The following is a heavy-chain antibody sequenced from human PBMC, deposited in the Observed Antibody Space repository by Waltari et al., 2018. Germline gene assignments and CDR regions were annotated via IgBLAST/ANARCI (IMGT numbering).Heavy chain of an antibody. V-gene: IGHV5-51*01. CDR1: GYSFTSYW. D-gene: IGHD2-2*01. CDR2: TYPGDSDT. J-gene: IGHJ3*02. Sequence: EVQLVQSGAEVKKPGESLKISCKGSGYSFTSYWIGWVRQMPGKGLEWMGITYPGDSDTRYSPSFQGQVTISADKSISTAYLQWSSLKASDTAMYYCARNDSVVVPAAIDAFDIWGQGTMVTVSS. CDR3: ARNDSVVVPAAIDAFDI.